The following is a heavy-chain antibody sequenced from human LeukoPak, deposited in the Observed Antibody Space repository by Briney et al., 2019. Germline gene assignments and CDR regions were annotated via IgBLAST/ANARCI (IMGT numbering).Heavy chain of an antibody. V-gene: IGHV4-38-2*02. CDR2: IYHSGTT. CDR1: GYSNSSDDY. Sequence: SETLSLTCSVFGYSNSSDDYWGWIRPPPGKGLDWIASIYHSGTTYYNPSLKSRVTISVGTSKNQFSLSLNSVTAADTAIYYCAKVGGRSGARYFDCWGQGTLVTVSS. CDR3: AKVGGRSGARYFDC. D-gene: IGHD3-9*01. J-gene: IGHJ4*02.